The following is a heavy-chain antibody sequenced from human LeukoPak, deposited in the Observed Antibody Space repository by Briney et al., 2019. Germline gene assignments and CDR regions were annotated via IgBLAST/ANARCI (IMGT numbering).Heavy chain of an antibody. CDR1: GFTFSRCA. CDR3: VKDLSGSYTFDY. CDR2: INDYGSRT. V-gene: IGHV3-64D*09. D-gene: IGHD1-26*01. J-gene: IGHJ4*02. Sequence: PGGSLRLSCSASGFTFSRCAMHWVRQGPGKGLEYVSGINDYGSRTHYGDSAKGRFIISRDDSRNTVFLHMNSLRGDDTALCYCVKDLSGSYTFDYWGQGILVTVSS.